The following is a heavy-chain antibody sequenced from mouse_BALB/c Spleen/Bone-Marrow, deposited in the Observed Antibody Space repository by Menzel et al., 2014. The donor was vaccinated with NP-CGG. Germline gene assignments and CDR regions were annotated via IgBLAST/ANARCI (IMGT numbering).Heavy chain of an antibody. V-gene: IGHV7-3*02. CDR3: ARGYYDDY. Sequence: EVMLVESGGRLVQPGGSLRLSCATSGFTFTDYFMTWVRQPPGKALEWWGFIRNKANGYTTEYSASVKGRFTISRNNSQSILYLQMNTLRAEDSATYYCARGYYDDYWGQGTTLTVSS. J-gene: IGHJ2*01. D-gene: IGHD2-4*01. CDR2: IRNKANGYTT. CDR1: GFTFTDYF.